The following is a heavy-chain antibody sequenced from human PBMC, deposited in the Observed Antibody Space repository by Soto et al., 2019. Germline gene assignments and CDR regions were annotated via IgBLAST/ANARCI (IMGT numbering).Heavy chain of an antibody. J-gene: IGHJ3*02. Sequence: EVQLLESGGGLVQPGGSLRLSCAASGFTFSSYAMSWVRQAPGKGLEWVSAISGSGGSTYYADSVKGRFTISRDNSKNTLYLKMNSLRAEDTAVYYCAKEALIVATIGDAFDIWGQGTMVTVSS. V-gene: IGHV3-23*01. CDR3: AKEALIVATIGDAFDI. CDR1: GFTFSSYA. CDR2: ISGSGGST. D-gene: IGHD5-12*01.